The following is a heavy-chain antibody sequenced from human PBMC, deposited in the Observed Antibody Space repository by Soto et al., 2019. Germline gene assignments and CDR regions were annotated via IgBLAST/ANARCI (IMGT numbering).Heavy chain of an antibody. CDR2: TYYRSMWYN. Sequence: SPTLSLTCAISGDSVSGNSAAWNWIRQSPSRGLEWLGRTYYRSMWYNDYAVSVKSRITVTPDTSKNQFSLHLNSVTPEDTAVYYCASECPCYEISNSYFDYWGQGALDTVSS. D-gene: IGHD4-4*01. J-gene: IGHJ4*02. CDR3: ASECPCYEISNSYFDY. V-gene: IGHV6-1*01. CDR1: GDSVSGNSAA.